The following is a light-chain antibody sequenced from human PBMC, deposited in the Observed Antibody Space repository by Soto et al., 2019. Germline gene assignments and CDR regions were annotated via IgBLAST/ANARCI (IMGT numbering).Light chain of an antibody. V-gene: IGKV1-5*01. Sequence: IQWTQSPSTLSASVGDRVTITCRASQSISSWLAWYQQKPGKAPKLLIYDASSLESGVPSRFSGSGSGTEFTLTISSLQPDDFATYYCQQYNSYWTFGQGTKVDIK. J-gene: IGKJ1*01. CDR3: QQYNSYWT. CDR2: DAS. CDR1: QSISSW.